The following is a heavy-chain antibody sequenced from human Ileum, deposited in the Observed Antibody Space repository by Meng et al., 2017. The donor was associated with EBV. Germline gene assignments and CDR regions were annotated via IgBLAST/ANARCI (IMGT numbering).Heavy chain of an antibody. CDR1: GGSVSSGSYY. D-gene: IGHD3-10*01. CDR2: IYYSGNT. V-gene: IGHV4-61*01. CDR3: ARWPRSITATGGIEH. J-gene: IGHJ4*02. Sequence: QVQLQESGPGLVKPAETLSLTCTLSGGSVSSGSYYWTWIRQPPGKTLEWLGFIYYSGNTNYNPSLKGRVTLSIDMSKNQFSLNLTSVTAADTAVYYCARWPRSITATGGIEHWGQGTLVTVSS.